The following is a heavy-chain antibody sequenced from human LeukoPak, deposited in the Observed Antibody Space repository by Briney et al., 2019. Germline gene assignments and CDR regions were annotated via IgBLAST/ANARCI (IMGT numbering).Heavy chain of an antibody. D-gene: IGHD1-14*01. CDR2: IGPTGSDR. CDR3: ATETNGRHYDY. V-gene: IGHV3-21*06. J-gene: IGHJ4*02. CDR1: GLTFSTSG. Sequence: GGSLRLSCTASGLTFSTSGFNWVRQAPGKGLEWVASIGPTGSDRYHADSIKGRFTISRDNANNFLYLQMNSLRAEDTAVYYCATETNGRHYDYWGQGTLLTVSA.